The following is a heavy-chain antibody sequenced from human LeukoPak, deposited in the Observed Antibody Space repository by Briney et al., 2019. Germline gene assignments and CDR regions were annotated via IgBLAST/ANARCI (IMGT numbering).Heavy chain of an antibody. J-gene: IGHJ4*02. CDR2: IIPIFGTA. CDR3: ARDEGSPSGSYYDY. D-gene: IGHD1-26*01. Sequence: ASVKVSCKASGGTFSSYAISWVRQAPGQGLEWMGGIIPIFGTANYAQKFQGRVTITADEPTSTAYMELSSLRSEDTAVYYCARDEGSPSGSYYDYWGQGTLVTVSS. V-gene: IGHV1-69*13. CDR1: GGTFSSYA.